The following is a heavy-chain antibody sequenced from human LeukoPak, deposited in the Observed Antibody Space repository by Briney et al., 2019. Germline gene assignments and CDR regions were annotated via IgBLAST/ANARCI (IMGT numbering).Heavy chain of an antibody. CDR1: SFTPSSHG. D-gene: IGHD1-7*01. V-gene: IGHV3-23*05. Sequence: PGGSLRLSCAASSFTPSSHGMTWVRQAPGQGLEWVSTIDNSATSTYYADSVKGRFTISRDNSMNTFFLQMNSLRAEDTALYYCARILLTGTGRGFSDCWGQGVLVTVSS. J-gene: IGHJ4*02. CDR2: IDNSATST. CDR3: ARILLTGTGRGFSDC.